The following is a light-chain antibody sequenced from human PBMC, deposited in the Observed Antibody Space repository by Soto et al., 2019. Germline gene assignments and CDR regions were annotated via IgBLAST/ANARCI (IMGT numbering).Light chain of an antibody. J-gene: IGKJ2*01. Sequence: EIVLTQSPGTLSLSPGERATLSCRASQSVSSSYLAWYQQRPGQAPRLLIYATSSRATDTPDRFSGSGSGTDFTLTISRLEPEDFAVYYCQQYDTSLYTFGQGTKLDIK. CDR2: ATS. CDR1: QSVSSSY. CDR3: QQYDTSLYT. V-gene: IGKV3-20*01.